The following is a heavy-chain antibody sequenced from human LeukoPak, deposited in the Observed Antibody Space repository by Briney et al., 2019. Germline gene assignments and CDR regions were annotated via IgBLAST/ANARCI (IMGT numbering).Heavy chain of an antibody. J-gene: IGHJ6*02. CDR2: ISAGNGNT. D-gene: IGHD3-3*01. V-gene: IGHV1-3*01. Sequence: GASVKVSCKASGYTFTSYAIHWVRQAPGQRLEWMGWISAGNGNTKYSQNFQGRVTFISNTSATTAFMELSSLRSEDAAVYYCASNGAFWSGYGMDVWGQGTTVTVSS. CDR1: GYTFTSYA. CDR3: ASNGAFWSGYGMDV.